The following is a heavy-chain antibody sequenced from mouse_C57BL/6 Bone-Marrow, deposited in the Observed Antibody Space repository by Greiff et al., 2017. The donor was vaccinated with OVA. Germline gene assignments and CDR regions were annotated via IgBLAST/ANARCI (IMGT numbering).Heavy chain of an antibody. CDR1: GFTFNTYA. D-gene: IGHD3-2*02. CDR2: IRSKSSNYAT. J-gene: IGHJ3*01. Sequence: EVKVVESGGGLVQPKGSLKLSCAASGFTFNTYAMHWVRQAPGKGLEWVARIRSKSSNYATYYADSVKDRFTISRDDSQSMLYLQMNNLKTEDTAMYYWVREGGSGYEVAYWGQGTLVTVSA. CDR3: VREGGSGYEVAY. V-gene: IGHV10-3*01.